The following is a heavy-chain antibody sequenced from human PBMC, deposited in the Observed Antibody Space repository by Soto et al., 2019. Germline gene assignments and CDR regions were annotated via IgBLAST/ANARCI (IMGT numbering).Heavy chain of an antibody. CDR3: ARDKVSAAAGDV. V-gene: IGHV1-69*08. CDR2: IIPILGIA. Sequence: QVQLVQSGAEVKKPGSSVKVSCKASGGTFSSYTISWVRQAPGQGLEWMGRIIPILGIANYAQKFQGRVTITADKSTSTAYMELSSLRSEDTAVYYCARDKVSAAAGDVWGQGTTVTVSS. D-gene: IGHD6-13*01. J-gene: IGHJ6*02. CDR1: GGTFSSYT.